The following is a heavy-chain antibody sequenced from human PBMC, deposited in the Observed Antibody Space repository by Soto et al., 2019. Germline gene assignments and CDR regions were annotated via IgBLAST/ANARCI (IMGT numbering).Heavy chain of an antibody. D-gene: IGHD3-3*01. V-gene: IGHV3-30-3*01. CDR3: ARARFLEWLLSHDAFDI. Sequence: GGSLRLSCAASGFTFSSYAMHWVRQAPGKGLEWVAVISYDGSNKYYADSVKGRFTISRDNSKNTLYLQMNSLRAEDTAVYYCARARFLEWLLSHDAFDIWGQGTMVTVSS. CDR1: GFTFSSYA. CDR2: ISYDGSNK. J-gene: IGHJ3*02.